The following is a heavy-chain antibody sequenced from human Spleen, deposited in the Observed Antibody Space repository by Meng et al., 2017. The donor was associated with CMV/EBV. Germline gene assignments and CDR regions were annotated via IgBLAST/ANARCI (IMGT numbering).Heavy chain of an antibody. V-gene: IGHV1-2*02. CDR1: GYTFTGYY. CDR2: INPYSGVT. Sequence: ASVKVSCKTSGYTFTGYYIHWVRQAPGQGLEWMGWINPYSGVTNYAQRFQGRVTMATDTSTSTAYMELRSLRSDDTAVYYCARDQGMDVWGQGTTVTVSS. CDR3: ARDQGMDV. J-gene: IGHJ6*02.